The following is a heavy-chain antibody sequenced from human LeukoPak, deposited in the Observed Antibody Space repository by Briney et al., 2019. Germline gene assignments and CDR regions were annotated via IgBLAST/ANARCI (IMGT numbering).Heavy chain of an antibody. CDR3: ARQRRYNWFDP. V-gene: IGHV3-7*01. J-gene: IGHJ5*02. CDR1: GFTFSSYW. CDR2: IKEDGSEK. Sequence: GGSLRLSCAASGFTFSSYWMSWVRQAPGKGLEWVANIKEDGSEKYYVDFVKGRFSISRDNGNNSLYLQMNSLRDEDTVVYYCARQRRYNWFDPWGQGTLVTVSS.